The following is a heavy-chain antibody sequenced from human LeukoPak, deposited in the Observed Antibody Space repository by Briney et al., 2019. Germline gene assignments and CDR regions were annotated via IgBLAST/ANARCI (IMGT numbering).Heavy chain of an antibody. Sequence: GGSLRLSCAASGFAFSSYVINWVRQAPGKGLEWVSAIGGSGSTYYAGPVKGRFTISRDKSKNAVFLQMNSLRAEDTAIFYCAKDMTTRGAFVIWGQGTMVSVSS. CDR2: IGGSGST. CDR3: AKDMTTRGAFVI. CDR1: GFAFSSYV. D-gene: IGHD1-1*01. V-gene: IGHV3-23*01. J-gene: IGHJ3*02.